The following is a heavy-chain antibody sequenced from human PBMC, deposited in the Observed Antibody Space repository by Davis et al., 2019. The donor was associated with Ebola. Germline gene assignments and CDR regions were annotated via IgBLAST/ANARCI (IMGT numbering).Heavy chain of an antibody. CDR3: ARALTIGGWFDP. Sequence: GESLKISCTDSVITFSSYAMTWVRQAPGKGLEWVSAISGSGGSTYYADSVKGRFTISRDNSKKTLYLQMNSLRAEDMAVYYCARALTIGGWFDPWGQGTLVTVSS. CDR1: VITFSSYA. V-gene: IGHV3-23*01. J-gene: IGHJ5*02. CDR2: ISGSGGST. D-gene: IGHD3-16*01.